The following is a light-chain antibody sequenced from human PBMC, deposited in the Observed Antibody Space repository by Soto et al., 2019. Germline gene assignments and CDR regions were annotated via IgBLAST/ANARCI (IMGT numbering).Light chain of an antibody. Sequence: QSALTQPPSASGSPGQSVTISCTGTSSDVGGYDYVSWYQQHPGKAPKLMIYEVSKRPSGVPDRFSGSKSGNTASLTVSGLQAEDGADYYCSSYAGSNNLVFGGGTKL. CDR2: EVS. CDR3: SSYAGSNNLV. J-gene: IGLJ2*01. V-gene: IGLV2-8*01. CDR1: SSDVGGYDY.